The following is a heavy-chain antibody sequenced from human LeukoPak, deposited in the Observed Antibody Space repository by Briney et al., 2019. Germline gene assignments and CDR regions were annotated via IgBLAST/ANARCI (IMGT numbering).Heavy chain of an antibody. CDR3: ARQFSSSWYGDYYYGMDV. J-gene: IGHJ6*02. CDR2: INHSGST. CDR1: GGSFSGYY. Sequence: PSETLSLTCAVYGGSFSGYYWSWIRQPPGKGLEWIGEINHSGSTNYNPSLKSRVTISVDTSKNQFSLKLSSVTAADTAVYYCARQFSSSWYGDYYYGMDVWGQGTTVTVSS. V-gene: IGHV4-34*01. D-gene: IGHD6-13*01.